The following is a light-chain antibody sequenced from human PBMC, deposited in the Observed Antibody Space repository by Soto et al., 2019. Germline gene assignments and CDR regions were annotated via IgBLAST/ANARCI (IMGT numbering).Light chain of an antibody. J-gene: IGLJ2*01. CDR2: DVT. Sequence: QSVLTQPASVSGSPGQSITISCTGTSSDVGGYNFVSWYQHQPGKAPKLIIYDVTNRPSGVSNRFSGTKSGYTASLTISGLHADDAADYYCSSVTSPSTLIFGGGTKLTVL. CDR1: SSDVGGYNF. CDR3: SSVTSPSTLI. V-gene: IGLV2-14*03.